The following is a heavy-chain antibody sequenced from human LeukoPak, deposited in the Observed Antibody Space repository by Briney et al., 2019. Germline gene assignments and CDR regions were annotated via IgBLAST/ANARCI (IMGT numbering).Heavy chain of an antibody. V-gene: IGHV1-8*03. J-gene: IGHJ3*02. Sequence: ASVKVSCKASGYTFTSYDINWVRQATGQGREWRGWMNPNSGNTGYAQKFQGRVTITRNTSISTAYMELSSLRSEDTAVYYCARVTYCGGDCSLGGAFDIWGQGTMVTVSS. CDR1: GYTFTSYD. D-gene: IGHD2-21*01. CDR3: ARVTYCGGDCSLGGAFDI. CDR2: MNPNSGNT.